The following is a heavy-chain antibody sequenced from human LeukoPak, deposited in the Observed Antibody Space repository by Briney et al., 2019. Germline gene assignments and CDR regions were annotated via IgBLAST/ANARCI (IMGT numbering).Heavy chain of an antibody. CDR2: ISYDGSNK. V-gene: IGHV3-30*04. D-gene: IGHD6-6*01. CDR1: GFIFSSYA. J-gene: IGHJ5*02. CDR3: ARDFSSSSGEGGWFDP. Sequence: GRSLRLSCAASGFIFSSYAMHWVRQAPGKGLEWVAVISYDGSNKYYADSVKGRVTISRDNSKNMLYLQMNSLRAEDTALYYCARDFSSSSGEGGWFDPWGQGTLVTVSS.